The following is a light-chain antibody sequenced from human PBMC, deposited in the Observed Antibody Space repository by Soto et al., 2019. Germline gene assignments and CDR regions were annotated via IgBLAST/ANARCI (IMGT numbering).Light chain of an antibody. CDR2: AAS. Sequence: AIQMTQSPSSLSASVGDRVTITCRASQGIRNDLGWYQQKPGKAPKLLIYAASSLQSGVPSRFSGSGSGTDFPLTISRLQPEDFATYYCLQDYNYPLTFGQGTKVEIK. CDR3: LQDYNYPLT. CDR1: QGIRND. V-gene: IGKV1-6*01. J-gene: IGKJ1*01.